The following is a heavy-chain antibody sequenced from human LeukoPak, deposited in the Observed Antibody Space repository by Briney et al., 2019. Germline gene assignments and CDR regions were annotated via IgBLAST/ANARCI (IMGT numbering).Heavy chain of an antibody. J-gene: IGHJ4*02. CDR3: AKVGNNWDFDY. V-gene: IGHV3-23*01. D-gene: IGHD1-1*01. CDR1: GFTLSSYA. CDR2: ISVSGNT. Sequence: GGSLRLSCAASGFTLSSYAMSWVRQGPGKGLEWVSAISVSGNTYHADSVKGRFTISRDNSKNTLYLQMNSLRGEDTAVYYCAKVGNNWDFDYWGQGTLVTVSS.